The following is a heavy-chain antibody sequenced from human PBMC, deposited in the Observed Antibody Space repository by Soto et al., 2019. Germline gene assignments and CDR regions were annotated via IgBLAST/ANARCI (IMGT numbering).Heavy chain of an antibody. D-gene: IGHD2-15*01. CDR3: AKDIRRSTDQISLIFDF. CDR2: INWSSGRK. J-gene: IGHJ4*02. Sequence: EVQLVESGGGLVQPGRSLRLSCAASGFSFDDYGMHWVRQAPGKGLEWVSGINWSSGRKCYADSVKGRFTVARDNAKNSLYMQMDSLRPEDTALYDCAKDIRRSTDQISLIFDFWGQGTLVAVSS. CDR1: GFSFDDYG. V-gene: IGHV3-9*01.